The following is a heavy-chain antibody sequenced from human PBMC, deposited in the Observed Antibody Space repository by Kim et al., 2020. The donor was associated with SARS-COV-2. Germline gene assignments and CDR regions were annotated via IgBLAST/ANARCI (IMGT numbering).Heavy chain of an antibody. D-gene: IGHD7-27*01. CDR2: ET. CDR3: ATDLGKWTDY. V-gene: IGHV1-24*01. J-gene: IGHJ4*02. Sequence: ETIYAQKFQGRVTMTEDTSTDTAYMELSSLRSEDTAVYYCATDLGKWTDYWGQGTLVTVSS.